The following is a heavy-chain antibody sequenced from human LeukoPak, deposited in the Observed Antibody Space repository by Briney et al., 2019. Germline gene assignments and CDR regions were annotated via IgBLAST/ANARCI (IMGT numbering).Heavy chain of an antibody. J-gene: IGHJ5*02. D-gene: IGHD6-13*01. Sequence: GGSLRLSCAASGFIFSRYAMHWVRQAPGTGLEWVAVVCSDGTREYYIDSVKGRFTISRDNSKNTLYLQMNSLRAEDTAVYSCARGVAENGNPNYFDPWGRGTLVTVSS. V-gene: IGHV3-33*01. CDR3: ARGVAENGNPNYFDP. CDR1: GFIFSRYA. CDR2: VCSDGTRE.